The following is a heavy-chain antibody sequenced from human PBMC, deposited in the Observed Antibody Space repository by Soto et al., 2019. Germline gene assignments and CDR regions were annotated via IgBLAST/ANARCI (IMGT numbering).Heavy chain of an antibody. CDR2: VSYSGST. CDR1: GGPISSTTYY. CDR3: ARHPTALVTGGFDY. Sequence: ASETLSLTCTVSGGPISSTTYYWGWIRQPPGKGLEWIGSVSYSGSTYYSPSLKSRVTISVDTAKNQFSVKLSSVTAADTSVYYCARHPTALVTGGFDYLGQGALVTVSS. J-gene: IGHJ4*02. V-gene: IGHV4-39*01. D-gene: IGHD5-18*01.